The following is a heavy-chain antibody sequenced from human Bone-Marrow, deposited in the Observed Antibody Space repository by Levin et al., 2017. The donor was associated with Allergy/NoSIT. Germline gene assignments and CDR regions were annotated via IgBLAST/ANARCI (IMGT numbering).Heavy chain of an antibody. D-gene: IGHD1-1*01. CDR1: GDSISSYF. CDR3: ARLRTGSPDY. CDR2: IFHSGNT. J-gene: IGHJ4*02. Sequence: ASETLSLTCTVSGDSISSYFWSWIRQPPGKGLEWIGYIFHSGNTNYNPSLKSRVTISIDTSKNQFSLKLRSVTAADTAVYFCARLRTGSPDYWGQGTLVTVSS. V-gene: IGHV4-59*08.